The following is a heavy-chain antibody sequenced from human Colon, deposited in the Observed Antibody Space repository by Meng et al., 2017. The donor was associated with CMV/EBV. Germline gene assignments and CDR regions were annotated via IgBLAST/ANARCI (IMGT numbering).Heavy chain of an antibody. CDR1: GFLFSAYS. J-gene: IGHJ4*02. D-gene: IGHD3-10*01. CDR2: ISNTGNNK. Sequence: GGSLRLSCAGSGFLFSAYSMNWVRQAPGKGLEWVSSISNTGNNKYYSDSMGGRFTISRDNAQNSLSLRMSSLRVEDTAIYYCARAPVRGYQGGYFDYWGQGVLVTVSS. CDR3: ARAPVRGYQGGYFDY. V-gene: IGHV3-21*01.